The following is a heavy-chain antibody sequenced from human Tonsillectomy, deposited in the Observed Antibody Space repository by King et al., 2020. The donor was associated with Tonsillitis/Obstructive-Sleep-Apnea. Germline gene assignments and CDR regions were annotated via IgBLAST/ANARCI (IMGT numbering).Heavy chain of an antibody. Sequence: QLQESGPGLVKPSETLSLTCTVSGGSISSSSYYWGWIRQPPGKGLEWIGSIYYSGSTYYNPSLKSRVTISADTSKNQFSLKLSSVTAADTAVYYCATITIFGVVKGMGLDYWGQGTLVTVSS. CDR2: IYYSGST. V-gene: IGHV4-39*01. CDR1: GGSISSSSYY. J-gene: IGHJ4*02. CDR3: ATITIFGVVKGMGLDY. D-gene: IGHD3-3*01.